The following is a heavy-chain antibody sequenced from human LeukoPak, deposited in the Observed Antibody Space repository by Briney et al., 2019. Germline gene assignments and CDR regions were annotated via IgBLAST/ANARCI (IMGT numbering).Heavy chain of an antibody. CDR1: GFTFSTYA. Sequence: GGSLRLSCAASGFTFSTYAMSWVRQAPGKGLEWVSAISRSGTSTYYGDSVKGRFTSSRDNSKNTLFPQMNSLRAEDTAVYYCAKHSGEVIVGATVNAWGQGTLVTVSS. V-gene: IGHV3-23*01. D-gene: IGHD1-26*01. J-gene: IGHJ4*02. CDR2: ISRSGTST. CDR3: AKHSGEVIVGATVNA.